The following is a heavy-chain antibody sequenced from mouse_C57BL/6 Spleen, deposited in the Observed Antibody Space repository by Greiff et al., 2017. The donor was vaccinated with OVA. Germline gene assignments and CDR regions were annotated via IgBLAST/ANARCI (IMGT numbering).Heavy chain of an antibody. CDR2: INYDGSST. CDR1: GFTFSNYY. D-gene: IGHD2-4*01. CDR3: ARDGYYDYDAYYYAMDY. J-gene: IGHJ4*01. V-gene: IGHV5-16*01. Sequence: EVQRVESEGGLVQPGSSMKLSCTASGFTFSNYYMAWVRQVPEKGLEWVANINYDGSSTYYLDSLKSRFIISRDNAKNILYLQMSSLKSEDTATYYCARDGYYDYDAYYYAMDYCGQGTSVTVSS.